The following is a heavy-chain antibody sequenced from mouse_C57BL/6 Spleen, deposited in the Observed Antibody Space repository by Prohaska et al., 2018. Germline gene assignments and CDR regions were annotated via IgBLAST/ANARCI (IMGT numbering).Heavy chain of an antibody. J-gene: IGHJ4*01. CDR2: IDPETGST. CDR1: GYTFTDYE. V-gene: IGHV1-15*01. CDR3: TRKAPYYYAMDY. Sequence: GAELVRPGASVTLSCKASGYTFTDYEMHWVKQTPVHGLEWIGAIDPETGSTAYNQKFKGKAILTADKSSSTAYMELRSLTSEDSAVYYCTRKAPYYYAMDYWGQGTSVTVSS.